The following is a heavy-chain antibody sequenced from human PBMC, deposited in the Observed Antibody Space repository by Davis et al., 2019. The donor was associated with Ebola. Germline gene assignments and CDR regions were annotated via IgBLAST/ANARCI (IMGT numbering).Heavy chain of an antibody. Sequence: GSLRLSCTVSGGSISSSSYYWGWIRQPPGKGLEWIGSIYYSGSTYYNPSLKSRVTISVDTSKNQFSLKLSSVTAADTAVYYCASFGYEIDYWGQGTLVTVSS. CDR1: GGSISSSSYY. D-gene: IGHD5-18*01. CDR2: IYYSGST. J-gene: IGHJ4*02. V-gene: IGHV4-39*01. CDR3: ASFGYEIDY.